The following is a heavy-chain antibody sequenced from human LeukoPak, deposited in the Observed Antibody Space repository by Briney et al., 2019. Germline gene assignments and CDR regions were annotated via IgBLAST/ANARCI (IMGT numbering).Heavy chain of an antibody. CDR2: ISYDGSYK. Sequence: GGSLRLSCTASAFTFNNYGMHWVRQAPGKGLEWVAVISYDGSYKYYTDSVKGRFTISRDNSKNTLHLQMNSLRADDTAVYYCAKSLSDGYDYWGQGTPVTVSS. CDR3: AKSLSDGYDY. D-gene: IGHD6-13*01. V-gene: IGHV3-30*18. CDR1: AFTFNNYG. J-gene: IGHJ4*02.